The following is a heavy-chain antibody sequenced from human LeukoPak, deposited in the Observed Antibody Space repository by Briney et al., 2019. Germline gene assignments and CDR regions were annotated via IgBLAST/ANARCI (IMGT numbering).Heavy chain of an antibody. CDR3: ARNKPYDK. D-gene: IGHD3-9*01. J-gene: IGHJ4*02. V-gene: IGHV3-48*01. CDR1: GFTSSDYS. Sequence: GGSLRLSCAASGFTSSDYSMNWVRQAPGKGLEWVSYISSGSSTIYYTDSVKGRFTISRDNAKNSLSLQMNSLRAEDTAVYYCARNKPYDKWGQGTLVTVSS. CDR2: ISSGSSTI.